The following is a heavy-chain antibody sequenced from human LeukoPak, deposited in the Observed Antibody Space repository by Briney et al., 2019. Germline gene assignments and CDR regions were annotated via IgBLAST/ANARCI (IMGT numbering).Heavy chain of an antibody. Sequence: SQTLSLTCTVSGGSISSGDHYWSWIRQPPGKGLEWIGYIYYSGSTYYNPSLKSRVTISVDTSKNQFSLKLSSVTAADTAVYYCARDNREYCSGGSCYSPPGAFDIWGQGTMVTVSS. CDR1: GGSISSGDHY. V-gene: IGHV4-30-4*08. D-gene: IGHD2-15*01. CDR3: ARDNREYCSGGSCYSPPGAFDI. CDR2: IYYSGST. J-gene: IGHJ3*02.